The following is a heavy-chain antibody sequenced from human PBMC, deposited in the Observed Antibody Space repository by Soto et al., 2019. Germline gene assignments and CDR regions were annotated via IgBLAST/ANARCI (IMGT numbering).Heavy chain of an antibody. CDR2: ISSSSRTI. CDR3: ARIAMAGHYWYIDL. Sequence: EVQLVESGGGLVQPGGSLRLSCAASGFTFSSYSMNWVRQAPGKGLEWVSDISSSSRTIYYADSVKGRFTISRDNAKKSLYLQMNSLRAEDTAVYYCARIAMAGHYWYIDLWGRGTLVTVSS. J-gene: IGHJ2*01. CDR1: GFTFSSYS. D-gene: IGHD6-19*01. V-gene: IGHV3-48*01.